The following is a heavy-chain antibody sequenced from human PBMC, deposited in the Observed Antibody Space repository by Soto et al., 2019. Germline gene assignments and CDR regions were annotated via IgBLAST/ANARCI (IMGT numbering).Heavy chain of an antibody. CDR2: INHSGST. Sequence: SETLSLTCAVYGGSFSGYYWSWIRQPPGKGLEWIGHINHSGSTNYNPSLKSRVVISIDTSRNQFSLRLNSLTAADRAVYFCARGVTVFGLVSRFWFDPWGQGTVVTVSS. CDR1: GGSFSGYY. D-gene: IGHD3-3*01. CDR3: ARGVTVFGLVSRFWFDP. J-gene: IGHJ5*02. V-gene: IGHV4-34*01.